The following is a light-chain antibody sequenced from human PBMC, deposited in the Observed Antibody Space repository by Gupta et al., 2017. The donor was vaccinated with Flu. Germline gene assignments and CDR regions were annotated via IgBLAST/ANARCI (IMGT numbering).Light chain of an antibody. V-gene: IGLV3-10*01. CDR1: ILSRKC. CDR2: EDN. Sequence: SYELTQPPSVAVSPGQTARITCSGGILSRKCVHWYQQKTGQASERVIYEDNKRHCGIPERFCGSNSGAMATFTISGAQVEDEADDYCYSVDNSGKDSRLFGGGTKLTVL. J-gene: IGLJ3*02. CDR3: YSVDNSGKDSRL.